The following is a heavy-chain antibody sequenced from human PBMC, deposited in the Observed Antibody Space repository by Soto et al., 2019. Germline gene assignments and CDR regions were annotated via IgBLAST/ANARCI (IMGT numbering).Heavy chain of an antibody. D-gene: IGHD2-15*01. CDR2: IIPVGGRT. CDR3: ARDPREYAASYYFDY. CDR1: GGTFSSYP. Sequence: SVKVSCKASGGTFSSYPISWVRQAPGQGLEWMGRIIPVGGRTNYAQKFQGRVTITADTSTSTVYMELSSLRSGDTAVYYCARDPREYAASYYFDYWGQGTLVTVSS. J-gene: IGHJ4*02. V-gene: IGHV1-69*04.